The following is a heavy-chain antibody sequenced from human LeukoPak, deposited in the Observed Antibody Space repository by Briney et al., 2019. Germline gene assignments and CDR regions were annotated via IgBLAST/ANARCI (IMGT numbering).Heavy chain of an antibody. Sequence: PGGSLRLSCTASGFTFSTYEINWIRQAPGKGLEWVSYISGSGRTKFHADSVGGRFTISRDNAKNSLYLQMNSLRAEDTAVYYCAGFRDGYNYAGYYYMDVWGKGTTVTVAS. D-gene: IGHD5-24*01. CDR1: GFTFSTYE. CDR3: AGFRDGYNYAGYYYMDV. V-gene: IGHV3-48*03. CDR2: ISGSGRTK. J-gene: IGHJ6*03.